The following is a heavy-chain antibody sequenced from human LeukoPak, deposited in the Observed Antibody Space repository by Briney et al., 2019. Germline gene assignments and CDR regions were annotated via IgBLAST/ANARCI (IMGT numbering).Heavy chain of an antibody. CDR1: GFPFINIY. J-gene: IGHJ6*02. V-gene: IGHV3-53*01. D-gene: IGHD6-13*01. CDR2: IHSGGIT. CDR3: VRDRGIASTGGYGMDV. Sequence: GSLRLSWAASGFPFINIYMSWVRQAPGTGLEWVSIIHSGGITHYADSVKGRFTISRDNSKNTLYLQMNSLRAEDTAVYYCVRDRGIASTGGYGMDVWGQGTTVTVSS.